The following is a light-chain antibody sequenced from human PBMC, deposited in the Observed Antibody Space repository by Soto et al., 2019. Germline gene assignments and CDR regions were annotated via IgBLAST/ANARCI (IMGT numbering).Light chain of an antibody. CDR2: GAS. CDR1: QSISSSY. Sequence: EIVLTQSPGTLSLSPGERATLSSRASQSISSSYLAWYQQKPGQAPRLLIYGASSRATGISDRFSASGSGTDFTLTISRLEPEDFAVYYCQQYGSSPNTFGQGTKVEIK. CDR3: QQYGSSPNT. J-gene: IGKJ2*01. V-gene: IGKV3-20*01.